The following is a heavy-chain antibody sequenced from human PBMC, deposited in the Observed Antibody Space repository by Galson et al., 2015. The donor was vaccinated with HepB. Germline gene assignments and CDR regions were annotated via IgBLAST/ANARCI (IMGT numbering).Heavy chain of an antibody. D-gene: IGHD2-2*01. CDR3: ARVPYSSTSPRFDP. V-gene: IGHV3-7*03. CDR1: GFSFSSYW. Sequence: SLRLSCAGSGFSFSSYWMSWVRQASEKGLEWVANIKQDGSEKYYVDSVKGRSTISRDNARNSVYLQMSSLRAEDTAIYYCARVPYSSTSPRFDPWGQGTLVTVSS. J-gene: IGHJ5*02. CDR2: IKQDGSEK.